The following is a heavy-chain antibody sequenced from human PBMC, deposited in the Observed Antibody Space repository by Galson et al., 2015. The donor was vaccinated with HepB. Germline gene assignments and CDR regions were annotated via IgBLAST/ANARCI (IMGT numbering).Heavy chain of an antibody. J-gene: IGHJ3*02. CDR2: IDPSDSYT. CDR3: ASSGDGSGSYDAFDI. V-gene: IGHV5-10-1*01. CDR1: GYSFTSYW. D-gene: IGHD3-10*01. Sequence: QSGAEVKKPGESLRISCKGSGYSFTSYWISWVRQMPGKGLEWMGRIDPSDSYTNYSPSFQGHVTISADKSISTAYLQWSSLKASDTAMYYCASSGDGSGSYDAFDIWGQGTMVTVSS.